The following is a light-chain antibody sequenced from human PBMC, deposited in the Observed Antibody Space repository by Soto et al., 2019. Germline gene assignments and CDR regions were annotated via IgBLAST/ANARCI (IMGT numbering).Light chain of an antibody. CDR2: LAS. V-gene: IGKV1-39*01. J-gene: IGKJ2*01. CDR3: QQSYSVPYT. Sequence: DLQMTQSPSSLSATVGDRVTITCRASQNISRFLNWYQQKPGGAPKLLIHLASTLQSGLPSRFSGHRSGTDFTLSIASLEPDDFAPYFCQQSYSVPYTFGQGTNLDI. CDR1: QNISRF.